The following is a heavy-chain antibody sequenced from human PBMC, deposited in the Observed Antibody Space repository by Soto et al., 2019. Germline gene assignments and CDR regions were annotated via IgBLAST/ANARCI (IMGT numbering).Heavy chain of an antibody. D-gene: IGHD2-2*01. Sequence: EVQLSESGGGLVQPGGSLRLSCAASGFTFSYYTMSWVRQAPGKGLEWVSGISGSGDTIYYADSVKGRFTICRDNSKNSHSVQIISLRAYGTAVYYCVDPLPAANYYDYYDMDVWGQGTTVTVSS. J-gene: IGHJ6*02. CDR1: GFTFSYYT. CDR3: VDPLPAANYYDYYDMDV. CDR2: ISGSGDTI. V-gene: IGHV3-23*01.